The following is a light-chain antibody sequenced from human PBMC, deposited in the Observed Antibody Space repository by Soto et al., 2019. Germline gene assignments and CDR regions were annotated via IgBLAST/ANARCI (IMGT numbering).Light chain of an antibody. CDR3: QQYNAWPRT. Sequence: EVVRTQSPVTLSVSPGERATLSCRASQSVGGDLAWYQQTPGQTPRLLIYGAVTRATGVAARFSGAGSGTEFTLTVDSLQSEDVAIYYCQQYNAWPRTFGQGTKLEI. J-gene: IGKJ2*01. CDR2: GAV. V-gene: IGKV3-15*01. CDR1: QSVGGD.